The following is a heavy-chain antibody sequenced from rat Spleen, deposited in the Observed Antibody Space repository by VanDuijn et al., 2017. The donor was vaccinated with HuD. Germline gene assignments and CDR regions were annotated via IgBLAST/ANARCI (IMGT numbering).Heavy chain of an antibody. Sequence: EVQLVESGGGLVQPGRSLKLSCAASGFTFSGYNMAWVRQAPKKGLEWVATIIYDGSRTYCRDSVKGRFTISRDNAKSTLYLQMDSLRSEDTATYYCATLELGAPDWYFDFWGPGTMVTVSS. CDR2: IIYDGSRT. CDR1: GFTFSGYN. CDR3: ATLELGAPDWYFDF. J-gene: IGHJ1*01. D-gene: IGHD5-1*01. V-gene: IGHV5S10*01.